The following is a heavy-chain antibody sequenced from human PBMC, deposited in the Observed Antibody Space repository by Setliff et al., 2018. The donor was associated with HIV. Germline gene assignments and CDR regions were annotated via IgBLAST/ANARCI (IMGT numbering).Heavy chain of an antibody. D-gene: IGHD4-4*01. CDR1: GFTFSSYT. CDR3: AKGPVTDSEVYFDY. CDR2: ITHDGSSK. J-gene: IGHJ4*02. Sequence: LRLSCAASGFTFSSYTMHWVRQAPGKGLEWVAVITHDGSSKYYADSVKGRFTISRDNAKNSLYLQMNSLRAEDTAVYYCAKGPVTDSEVYFDYWGQGTLVTVSS. V-gene: IGHV3-30*07.